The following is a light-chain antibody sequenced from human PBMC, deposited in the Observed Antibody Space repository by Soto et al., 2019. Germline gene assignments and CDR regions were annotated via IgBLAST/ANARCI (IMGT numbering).Light chain of an antibody. Sequence: IVLTQSPGTLSLSPWERATLSCRASQSVSSSYLAWYQQKPGQAPRLLIYGASSRATGIPDRFSGSGSGTDFTLTISRLEPEDFAVYYCQQYSSSPQTFGQGTKVDIK. V-gene: IGKV3-20*01. J-gene: IGKJ1*01. CDR2: GAS. CDR1: QSVSSSY. CDR3: QQYSSSPQT.